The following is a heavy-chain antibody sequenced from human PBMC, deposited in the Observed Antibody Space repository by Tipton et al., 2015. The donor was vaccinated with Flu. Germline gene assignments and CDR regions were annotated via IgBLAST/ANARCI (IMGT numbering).Heavy chain of an antibody. CDR2: IYRSDST. J-gene: IGHJ4*02. CDR1: GFTVSNNY. V-gene: IGHV3-66*02. Sequence: SLRLSCAASGFTVSNNYMSWVRQAPGKGLEWVSVIYRSDSTYYADSVRGRFTISRDNSKNTLYLQMNSLRAEDTAVYYCASVRHPVWGQGTLVTVSS. CDR3: ASVRHPV.